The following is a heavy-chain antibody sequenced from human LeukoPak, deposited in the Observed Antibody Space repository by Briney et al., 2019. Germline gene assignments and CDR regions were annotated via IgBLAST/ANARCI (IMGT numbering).Heavy chain of an antibody. CDR2: ISSSSSTI. CDR3: ARDGGNSAYNYFDY. Sequence: TGGSLRLSCAASGFTFSSYSMNWVRQAPGKGLEWVSYISSSSSTIYSADSVKGRFTISRDNAKDSLYLQMNSLRAEDTAVYFCARDGGNSAYNYFDYWGQGTLVTVSS. V-gene: IGHV3-48*04. CDR1: GFTFSSYS. D-gene: IGHD3-16*01. J-gene: IGHJ4*02.